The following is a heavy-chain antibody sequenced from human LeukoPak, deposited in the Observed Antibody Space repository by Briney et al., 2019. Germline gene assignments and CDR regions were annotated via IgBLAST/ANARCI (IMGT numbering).Heavy chain of an antibody. CDR2: ISAYNGNT. CDR1: GYTFTSYG. Sequence: GASVKVSCKASGYTFTSYGISWVRQAPGQGLEWMGWISAYNGNTNYAQKLQGRVTMTTDTSTSTAYMELRSLRSDDTAVYYCARDQEGSLGYCSGGSCYEFDYWGQGTLVTVSS. D-gene: IGHD2-15*01. J-gene: IGHJ4*02. V-gene: IGHV1-18*01. CDR3: ARDQEGSLGYCSGGSCYEFDY.